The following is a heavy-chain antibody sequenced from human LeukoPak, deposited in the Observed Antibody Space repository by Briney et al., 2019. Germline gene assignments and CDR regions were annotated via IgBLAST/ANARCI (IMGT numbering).Heavy chain of an antibody. D-gene: IGHD3-22*01. J-gene: IGHJ4*02. CDR2: IYTSGDT. CDR1: GGSISTYY. Sequence: SETLSLTCTVSGGSISTYYWSWIRQPAGKGLEWIGRIYTSGDTKSNPSLRSRFTMSVNTSKNQFSLKLRSVTAADTAVYYCARDAPYMYYYNSSGYSLDNWGQGTLVTVSS. V-gene: IGHV4-4*07. CDR3: ARDAPYMYYYNSSGYSLDN.